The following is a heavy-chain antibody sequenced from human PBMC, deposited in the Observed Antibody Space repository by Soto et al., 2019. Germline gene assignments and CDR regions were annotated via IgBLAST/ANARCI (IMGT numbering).Heavy chain of an antibody. V-gene: IGHV3-23*01. Sequence: PGGSLRLSCSASGFTFNNYAMAWVRQAPGEGLEWVSGISGSGATPYYADSVKGRFTISRDNSKNTLFLQMNSLSAEDTAVYFCAKAGYCTGVGCYFYYFDSWGQGTLVTVSS. CDR1: GFTFNNYA. D-gene: IGHD2-15*01. CDR2: ISGSGATP. CDR3: AKAGYCTGVGCYFYYFDS. J-gene: IGHJ4*02.